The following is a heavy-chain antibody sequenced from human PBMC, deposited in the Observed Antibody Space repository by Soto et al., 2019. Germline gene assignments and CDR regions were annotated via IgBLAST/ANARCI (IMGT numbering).Heavy chain of an antibody. D-gene: IGHD6-19*01. J-gene: IGHJ6*02. CDR2: ISYDGSNK. CDR1: GFTFSSYG. V-gene: IGHV3-30*18. CDR3: AKGTLSSGNFMDV. Sequence: PGGSLRLSCAASGFTFSSYGMHWVRQAPGKGLEWVAVISYDGSNKFYADSVKGRFTISRDNSENTLYLQMNSLRAEDTAVYYCAKGTLSSGNFMDVWGQGTTVTVSS.